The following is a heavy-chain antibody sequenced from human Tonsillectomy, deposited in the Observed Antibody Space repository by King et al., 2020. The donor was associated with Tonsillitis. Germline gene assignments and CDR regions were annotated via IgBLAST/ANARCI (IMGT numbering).Heavy chain of an antibody. CDR1: GFTFDDYA. Sequence: VQLVESGGGLVQPGRSLRLSCAASGFTFDDYAMHWVRQAPGKGLEWVAGISWNSGSINYADSVKGRFTISRQNAKNSLYLQMNSLGAEDTVLYYCAKDRRAYGMDVWGQGTTVTVSS. V-gene: IGHV3-9*01. J-gene: IGHJ6*02. CDR2: ISWNSGSI. CDR3: AKDRRAYGMDV.